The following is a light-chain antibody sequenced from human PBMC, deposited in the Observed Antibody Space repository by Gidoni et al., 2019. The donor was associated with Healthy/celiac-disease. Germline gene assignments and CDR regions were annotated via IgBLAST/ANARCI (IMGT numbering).Light chain of an antibody. CDR2: GAS. Sequence: EIVLTPAPGTLSLSPGERATLPCRASQSVSSSYLAWYQQKPGQAPRLLIYGASSRATGIPDRFSGSGSGTDFTLPISRLEPEDFAVYYCQQYGSSPLTFGGGTKVEIK. CDR3: QQYGSSPLT. CDR1: QSVSSSY. J-gene: IGKJ4*01. V-gene: IGKV3-20*01.